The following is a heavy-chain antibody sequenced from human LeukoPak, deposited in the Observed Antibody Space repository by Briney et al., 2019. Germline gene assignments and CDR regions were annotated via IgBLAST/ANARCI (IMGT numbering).Heavy chain of an antibody. Sequence: PGGSLRLSCAASGFTFSTYGMSWVRQAPGKGLEWVSAISGSGGSTYYADSVKGRFTISRDDSKNTLYLQMNSLRDEDTAVYYCAKSAIVGATYRGNYWGQGTLVTVSS. CDR1: GFTFSTYG. CDR3: AKSAIVGATYRGNY. V-gene: IGHV3-23*01. J-gene: IGHJ4*02. CDR2: ISGSGGST. D-gene: IGHD1-26*01.